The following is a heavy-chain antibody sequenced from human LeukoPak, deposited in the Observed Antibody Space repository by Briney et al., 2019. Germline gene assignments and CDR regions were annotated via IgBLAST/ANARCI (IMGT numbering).Heavy chain of an antibody. J-gene: IGHJ4*02. CDR1: GGSISSSSYY. CDR3: ARHVCSTILRPHRQYYSDY. Sequence: SETLSLTCTVSGGSISSSSYYWGWIRQPPGKGLEWIGSIYYSGSTYYNPSLKSRVTISVDTSKNQFSLKLSSVTAADTAVYYCARHVCSTILRPHRQYYSDYWGQGTLVTVSS. V-gene: IGHV4-39*01. CDR2: IYYSGST. D-gene: IGHD2/OR15-2a*01.